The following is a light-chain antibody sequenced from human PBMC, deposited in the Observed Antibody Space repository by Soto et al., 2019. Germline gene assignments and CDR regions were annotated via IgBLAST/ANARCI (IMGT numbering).Light chain of an antibody. J-gene: IGKJ5*01. CDR3: QQHNSFSLT. CDR2: KAS. V-gene: IGKV1-5*03. Sequence: DIQMTQSPSTLSASVGDRVTLTCRASESISSWLAWYQQKPGKAPKLLMYKASSLESGVPARFSGSGSGTEFTLTINSLQADDFATYYCQQHNSFSLTFGQGTRLDI. CDR1: ESISSW.